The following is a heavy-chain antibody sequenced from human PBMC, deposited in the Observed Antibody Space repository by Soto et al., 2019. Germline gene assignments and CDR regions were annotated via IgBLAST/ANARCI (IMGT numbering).Heavy chain of an antibody. CDR2: MNPDSGST. Sequence: ASVKGSCKPSGYPFTSYHVNWVRQAPGQGLEWMGWMNPDSGSTDYALKFQGRLTMTRNTSMSTAYLELRSLTSEDTAIYYCARGRFISKGYDTGWYTPPWGQATKATV. V-gene: IGHV1-8*01. J-gene: IGHJ5*02. CDR1: GYPFTSYH. D-gene: IGHD6-19*01. CDR3: ARGRFISKGYDTGWYTPP.